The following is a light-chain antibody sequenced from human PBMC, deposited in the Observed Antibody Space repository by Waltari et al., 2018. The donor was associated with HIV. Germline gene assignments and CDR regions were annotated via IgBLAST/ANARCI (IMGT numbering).Light chain of an antibody. J-gene: IGLJ3*02. CDR3: QTWDKGIRV. Sequence: QLVLTQSASASSSLGASVKLTCTLSSGYTAYAIAWHQQQAGKGPRYLMRLNSNGSYSRGDGIPDRFSGSISEAERYLTISSLQSEDEADYYCQTWDKGIRVFGGGTKLTVL. CDR1: SGYTAYA. V-gene: IGLV4-69*02. CDR2: LNSNGSY.